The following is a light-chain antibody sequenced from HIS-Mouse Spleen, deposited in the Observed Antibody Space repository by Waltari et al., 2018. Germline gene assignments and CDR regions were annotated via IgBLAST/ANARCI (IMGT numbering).Light chain of an antibody. CDR3: CSYAGSSTPWV. Sequence: QSALTQPASVSGSPGQSITTSCTGTSRDVGSYNLVSWYQQHPGKAPKLMIYEGSKRPSGVSNRFSGSKSGNTASLTISGLQAEDEADYYCCSYAGSSTPWVFGGGTKLTVL. CDR1: SRDVGSYNL. J-gene: IGLJ3*02. V-gene: IGLV2-23*01. CDR2: EGS.